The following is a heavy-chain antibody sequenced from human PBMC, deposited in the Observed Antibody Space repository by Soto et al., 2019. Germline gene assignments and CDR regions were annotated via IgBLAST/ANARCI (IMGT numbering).Heavy chain of an antibody. D-gene: IGHD2-2*01. CDR3: ASTNDIVLVPAAPYGMDV. V-gene: IGHV1-69*13. J-gene: IGHJ6*02. Sequence: SVKVSCKASGGTFSSYAISWVRQAPGQGLEWMGGIIPIFGTANYAQKFQGRVTITADESTSTAYMELSSLRSEDTAVYYCASTNDIVLVPAAPYGMDVWGQGTTVTVSS. CDR1: GGTFSSYA. CDR2: IIPIFGTA.